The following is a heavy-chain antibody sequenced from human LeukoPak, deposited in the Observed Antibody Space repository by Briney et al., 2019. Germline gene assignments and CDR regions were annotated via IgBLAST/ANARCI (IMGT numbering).Heavy chain of an antibody. V-gene: IGHV1-2*02. CDR1: GYTFTGYY. Sequence: ASVKVSCKSSGYTFTGYYMRWVRQAPGQGLEWMGWINPNSGGTNYAQKFQGRVTMTRDTSISTAYMELSRLRFDDTAVYYCARGDPFAVIDYWGQGTLVTVSS. J-gene: IGHJ4*02. CDR2: INPNSGGT. CDR3: ARGDPFAVIDY. D-gene: IGHD3-3*02.